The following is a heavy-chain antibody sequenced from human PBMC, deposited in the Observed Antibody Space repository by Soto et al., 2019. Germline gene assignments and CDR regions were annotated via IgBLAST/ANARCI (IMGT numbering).Heavy chain of an antibody. CDR1: GFTFSSYG. Sequence: GGSLRLSCAASGFTFSSYGMHWVRQAPGKGLEWVAVISYDGSNKYYADSVKGRFTISRDNSKNTLYLQMNSLRAEDSAVYYCAKDIAAAAYYFVYWGQGTLVTVSS. J-gene: IGHJ4*02. CDR2: ISYDGSNK. V-gene: IGHV3-30*18. D-gene: IGHD6-13*01. CDR3: AKDIAAAAYYFVY.